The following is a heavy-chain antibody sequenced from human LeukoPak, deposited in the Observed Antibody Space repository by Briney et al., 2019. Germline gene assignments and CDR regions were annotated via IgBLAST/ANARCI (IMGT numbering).Heavy chain of an antibody. Sequence: SQTLSLTCAVSGGSIVSDDYSWSWIRQPPGKGLEWIGEINHSGSTNSNPSLKSRVTISVDTSKNQFSLKLSSVTAADTAVYYCARRKEYSSSSLAYYYYGMDVWGQGTTVTVSS. J-gene: IGHJ6*02. CDR1: GGSIVSDDYS. D-gene: IGHD6-6*01. CDR2: INHSGST. CDR3: ARRKEYSSSSLAYYYYGMDV. V-gene: IGHV4-30-2*01.